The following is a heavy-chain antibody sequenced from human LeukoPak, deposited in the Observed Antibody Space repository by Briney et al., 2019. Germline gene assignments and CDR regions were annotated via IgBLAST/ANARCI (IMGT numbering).Heavy chain of an antibody. Sequence: SETLSLTCTVSGDSISSYYWSWIRQPPGMGLEWIGYIYYSGSTNYNPSLKSRVTISVGTSKNQFSLKLSSVTAADTAVYYCARQSGYSSSFDYWGQGTLVTVSS. V-gene: IGHV4-59*08. CDR3: ARQSGYSSSFDY. D-gene: IGHD6-6*01. CDR2: IYYSGST. CDR1: GDSISSYY. J-gene: IGHJ4*02.